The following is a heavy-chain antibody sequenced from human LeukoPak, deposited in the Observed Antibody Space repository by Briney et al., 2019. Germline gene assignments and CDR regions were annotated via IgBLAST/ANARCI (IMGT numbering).Heavy chain of an antibody. CDR2: IYYSGST. V-gene: IGHV4-59*11. J-gene: IGHJ4*02. CDR1: GGSISSHY. CDR3: ARGSGQWGFDS. Sequence: SSETLSLTCAVYGGSISSHYWSWIRQPPGKTLEWIGYIYYSGSTNYNPSLRSRVTISVDSSKNQFSLKLSSVTAADTAVYYCARGSGQWGFDSWGQGTLVTVSS. D-gene: IGHD3-10*01.